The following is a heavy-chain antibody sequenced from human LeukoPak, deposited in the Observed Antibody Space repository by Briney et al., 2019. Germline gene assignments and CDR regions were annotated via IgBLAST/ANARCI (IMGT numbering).Heavy chain of an antibody. CDR3: ARGPGRYCSSTSCRPRTYYYYGMDV. CDR1: GGSFSGYY. J-gene: IGHJ6*04. V-gene: IGHV4-34*01. Sequence: SETRSLTCAVYGGSFSGYYWSWIRQPPGKGLEWIGEINHSGSTNYNPSLKSRVTISVDTSKNQFSLKLSSVTAADTAVYYCARGPGRYCSSTSCRPRTYYYYGMDVWGKGTTVTVSS. D-gene: IGHD2-2*01. CDR2: INHSGST.